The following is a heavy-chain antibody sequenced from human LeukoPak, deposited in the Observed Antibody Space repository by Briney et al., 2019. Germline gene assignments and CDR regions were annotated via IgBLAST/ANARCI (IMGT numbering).Heavy chain of an antibody. V-gene: IGHV4-38-2*02. CDR1: GYSISSGYY. Sequence: SETLSLTCTVSGYSISSGYYWGWIRQPPGKGLEWIGSIYHSGSTYYNPSLKSRVTISVDTSKNQFSLKLSSVTAADTAVYYCARGLLWFGDPSYYFDYWGQGTLVTVSS. CDR2: IYHSGST. J-gene: IGHJ4*02. CDR3: ARGLLWFGDPSYYFDY. D-gene: IGHD3-10*01.